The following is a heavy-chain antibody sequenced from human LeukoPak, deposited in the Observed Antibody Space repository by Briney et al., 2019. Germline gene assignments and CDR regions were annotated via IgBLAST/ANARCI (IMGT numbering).Heavy chain of an antibody. CDR1: GFTFSSFW. J-gene: IGHJ4*02. V-gene: IGHV3-7*01. CDR3: ARDRSTSGRQY. D-gene: IGHD3-10*01. Sequence: RGSLRLSCAASGFTFSSFWMTWVRQAPGKGLEWVANINQDESEKHYVDSLKGRFTISRDNAKNSLYLQMNTLRAEDTAVYYCARDRSTSGRQYWGQGTLVTVSS. CDR2: INQDESEK.